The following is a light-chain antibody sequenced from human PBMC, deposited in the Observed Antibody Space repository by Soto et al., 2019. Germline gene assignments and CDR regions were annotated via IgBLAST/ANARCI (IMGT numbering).Light chain of an antibody. Sequence: QSVLTQPASVSGSPGQSITISCTGTSSDVGGYNFVSWYQHHPGKAPKLMIYDVSNRPSGVSNRFSGSRSGNTASLTISGLQTEDEADYYCSSYTNSITFVVFGGGTQLTVL. V-gene: IGLV2-14*03. CDR1: SSDVGGYNF. J-gene: IGLJ2*01. CDR2: DVS. CDR3: SSYTNSITFVV.